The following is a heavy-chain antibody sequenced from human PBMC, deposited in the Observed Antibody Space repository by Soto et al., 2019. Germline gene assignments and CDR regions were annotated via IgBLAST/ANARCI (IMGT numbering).Heavy chain of an antibody. Sequence: LRXSCAASGFTFIGYDMSWVRQAPGKGLEWVSAISGSGNSTYYADSVKGRFTISRDNSKNTLYLQMNSLRAEDTAIYSCAKGDYSTYGRFDYWGQGTLVTVSS. CDR3: AKGDYSTYGRFDY. J-gene: IGHJ4*02. V-gene: IGHV3-23*01. CDR1: GFTFIGYD. CDR2: ISGSGNST. D-gene: IGHD4-4*01.